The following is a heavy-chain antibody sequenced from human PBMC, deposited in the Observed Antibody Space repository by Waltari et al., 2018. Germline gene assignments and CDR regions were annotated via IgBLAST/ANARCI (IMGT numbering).Heavy chain of an antibody. D-gene: IGHD6-13*01. Sequence: QVQLVESGGGVVQPGRSLSLSCAASGFTFSSYGMHWVRQAPGQGLEWVAVIWYDGSNKYYADSVKGRFTISRDNSKNTLYLQMNSLRAEDTAVYYCARAFTAAGTYYYYGMDVWGQGTTVTVSS. J-gene: IGHJ6*02. V-gene: IGHV3-33*01. CDR2: IWYDGSNK. CDR3: ARAFTAAGTYYYYGMDV. CDR1: GFTFSSYG.